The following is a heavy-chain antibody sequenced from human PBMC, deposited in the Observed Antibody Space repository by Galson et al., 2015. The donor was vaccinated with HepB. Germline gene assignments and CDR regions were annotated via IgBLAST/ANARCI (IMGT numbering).Heavy chain of an antibody. CDR2: INHSGST. CDR3: ARGLVGYSSGWYRPGNWFDP. Sequence: TLSLTCAVYGGSFSGYYWSWIRQPPGKGLEWIGEINHSGSTNYNPSLKSRVTISVDTSKNQFSLKLSSVTAADTAVYYCARGLVGYSSGWYRPGNWFDPWGQGTLVTVSS. V-gene: IGHV4-34*01. J-gene: IGHJ5*02. CDR1: GGSFSGYY. D-gene: IGHD6-19*01.